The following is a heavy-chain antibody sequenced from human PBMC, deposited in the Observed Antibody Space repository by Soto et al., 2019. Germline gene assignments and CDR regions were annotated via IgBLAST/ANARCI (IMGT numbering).Heavy chain of an antibody. D-gene: IGHD2-2*01. CDR2: IYYSGST. V-gene: IGHV4-61*01. CDR1: GGSVSSVSYY. Sequence: SETLSLTCTVSGGSVSSVSYYWSWIRRPPGKGLEWIGYIYYSGSTNYNPSLKSRVTISVDTSKNQFSLKLSSVTAADTAVYYCARVVYCSSTSCHPDDAFDIWGQGTMVTVSS. CDR3: ARVVYCSSTSCHPDDAFDI. J-gene: IGHJ3*02.